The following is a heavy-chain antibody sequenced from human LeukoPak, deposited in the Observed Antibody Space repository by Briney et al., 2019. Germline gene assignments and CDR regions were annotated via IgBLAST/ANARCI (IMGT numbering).Heavy chain of an antibody. CDR2: INPNTSVT. CDR1: GHTFTGHY. V-gene: IGHV1-2*02. CDR3: AREQRGSGSYYTYYFDY. J-gene: IGHJ4*02. D-gene: IGHD3-10*01. Sequence: GASVKVSCKASGHTFTGHYVHWLRQAPGQGLEWMAWINPNTSVTNFAQKFQGRVTLTRDTSISTAYMELSRLTSDDTAMYYCAREQRGSGSYYTYYFDYWGQGTLVTVSS.